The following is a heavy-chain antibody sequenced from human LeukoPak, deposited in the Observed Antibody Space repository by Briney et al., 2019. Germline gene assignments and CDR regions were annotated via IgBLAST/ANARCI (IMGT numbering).Heavy chain of an antibody. CDR2: ISYDGSNK. V-gene: IGHV3-30-3*01. J-gene: IGHJ4*02. CDR3: ARILMSGSSVY. CDR1: GFTFSIYA. Sequence: TGGSLRLSCAASGFTFSIYAMHWVRQAPGKGLEWVAVISYDGSNKYYADSVKGRFTISRDNSKNTLYLQMNSLRAEDTAVYYCARILMSGSSVYWGQGTLVTVSS. D-gene: IGHD2-8*01.